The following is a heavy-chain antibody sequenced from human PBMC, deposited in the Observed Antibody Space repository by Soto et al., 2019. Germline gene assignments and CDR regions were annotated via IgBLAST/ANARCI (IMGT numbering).Heavy chain of an antibody. CDR2: IRGSGGST. Sequence: EVQLLESGGGLVQPGGSLRLSCAASGFSFASYAMNWVRQAPGKGLEWVSGIRGSGGSTYYADSVKGRFTISRDNSKNTLYLQLSSLRVEDTAVYYCAKGFGISCQYYLDYWGQGTLVTVSS. CDR3: AKGFGISCQYYLDY. V-gene: IGHV3-23*01. J-gene: IGHJ4*02. D-gene: IGHD3-10*01. CDR1: GFSFASYA.